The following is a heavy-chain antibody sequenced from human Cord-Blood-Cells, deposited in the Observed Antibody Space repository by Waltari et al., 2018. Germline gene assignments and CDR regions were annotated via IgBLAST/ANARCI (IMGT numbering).Heavy chain of an antibody. CDR3: ATNLPDLTGRHYYYYYYMDV. D-gene: IGHD7-27*01. CDR1: GYSISSGSY. CDR2: IHHSGST. J-gene: IGHJ6*03. Sequence: QVQLQESGPGLVKPSETLSLTCAVSGYSISSGSYWGWIRQPPGKGLEWIGSIHHSGSTYYNPSLKSRVTISVDTSKNQFSLKLSSVTAADTAVYYCATNLPDLTGRHYYYYYYMDVWGKGTTVTVSS. V-gene: IGHV4-38-2*01.